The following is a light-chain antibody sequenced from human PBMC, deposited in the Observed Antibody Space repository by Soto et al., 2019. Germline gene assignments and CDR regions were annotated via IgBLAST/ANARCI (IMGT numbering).Light chain of an antibody. J-gene: IGLJ2*01. V-gene: IGLV2-11*01. Sequence: QSALTQPRSVSGSPGQSVTISCTGTSSDVGGSNFVSWYQQHPGKAPKLIICDVNKWPSGVPDRFSGSKSGNTASLTISGLQTEDEADYFCCSYGGTYTTFGGGTKLTVL. CDR3: CSYGGTYTT. CDR2: DVN. CDR1: SSDVGGSNF.